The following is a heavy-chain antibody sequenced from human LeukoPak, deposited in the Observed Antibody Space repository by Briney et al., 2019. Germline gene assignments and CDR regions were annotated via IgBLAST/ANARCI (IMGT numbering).Heavy chain of an antibody. Sequence: GGSLRLPCAVPGFNFSTYWMSWVRQAPGKGLEWVANMNQDGSEKYYVDSLKGRFTISRDNAKNSLYLQMNSLRAEDTAVYYCARDPPGLEVAGYDYWGQGTLVTVSS. D-gene: IGHD6-19*01. CDR1: GFNFSTYW. J-gene: IGHJ4*02. V-gene: IGHV3-7*01. CDR3: ARDPPGLEVAGYDY. CDR2: MNQDGSEK.